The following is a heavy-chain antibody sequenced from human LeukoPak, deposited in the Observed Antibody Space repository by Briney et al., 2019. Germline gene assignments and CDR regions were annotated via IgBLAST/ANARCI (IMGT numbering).Heavy chain of an antibody. CDR3: ARELVTIFGVVTQGEWFDP. V-gene: IGHV4-34*01. CDR2: INHSGST. D-gene: IGHD3-3*01. J-gene: IGHJ5*02. CDR1: GGSFSGYY. Sequence: SETLSLTCAVYGGSFSGYYWSWIRQPPGKGLEWIGEINHSGSTNYNPSLKSRVTISVDTSKNQFSLKLISVTAADTAVYYCARELVTIFGVVTQGEWFDPWGQGTLVAVSS.